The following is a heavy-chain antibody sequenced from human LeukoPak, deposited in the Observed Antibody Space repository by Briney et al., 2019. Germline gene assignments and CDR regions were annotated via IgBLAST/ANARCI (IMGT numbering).Heavy chain of an antibody. D-gene: IGHD3-10*01. V-gene: IGHV5-51*01. CDR1: GYTFTHQW. J-gene: IGHJ4*02. CDR2: IYPRDSDA. Sequence: GESLQISCKASGYTFTHQWIGWVRQKSGSGLEWMGIIYPRDSDARYSPSFQGHFSILADTSINTAYLEWSRLEASDTAIYYCARHSDVIGAIWGQGTLVTVFS. CDR3: ARHSDVIGAI.